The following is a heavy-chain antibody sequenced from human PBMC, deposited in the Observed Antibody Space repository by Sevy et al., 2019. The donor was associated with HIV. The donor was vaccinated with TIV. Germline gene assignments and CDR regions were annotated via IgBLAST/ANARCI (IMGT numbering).Heavy chain of an antibody. D-gene: IGHD4-17*01. CDR2: MWFDGSNT. CDR1: GFTFSTYS. J-gene: IGHJ4*02. V-gene: IGHV3-33*01. Sequence: GGSLRLSCAASGFTFSTYSMHWVRQAPGKGLEWVAVMWFDGSNTYYADSVKGRFTISRAIAKNTLHLQMNSLRAEDTAVYYCARDLEFYDYGDYGPAFMPDYWGQGTLVTVSS. CDR3: ARDLEFYDYGDYGPAFMPDY.